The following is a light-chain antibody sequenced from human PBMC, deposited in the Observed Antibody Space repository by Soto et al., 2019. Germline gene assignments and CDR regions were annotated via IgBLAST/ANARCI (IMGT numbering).Light chain of an antibody. CDR1: RSVSSRY. CDR2: GAS. V-gene: IGKV3-20*01. J-gene: IGKJ2*01. CDR3: HQYGYSPNS. Sequence: EIVLTQSPGTLSLSPGERATLSCRASRSVSSRYLAWYQQKPGQAPRLLIYGASSRATGIPDRFSGSGSATEFTLTISTLEPEDFAVYHCHQYGYSPNSFGQGTKLEIK.